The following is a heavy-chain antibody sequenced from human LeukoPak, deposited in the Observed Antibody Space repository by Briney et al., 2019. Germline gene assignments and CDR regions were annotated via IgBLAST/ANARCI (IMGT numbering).Heavy chain of an antibody. CDR2: ISGSGGST. Sequence: SGGSLRLSCAASGFTFSSYAMSWVRQAPGKGLEWVSAISGSGGSTYYADSVKGRFTISRDNSKNTLYLQMNSLRAKDTAVYYXXXXYYYGSGSRYNYYYGMDVWGQGTTVTVSS. V-gene: IGHV3-23*01. D-gene: IGHD3-10*01. CDR3: XXXYYYGSGSRYNYYYGMDV. CDR1: GFTFSSYA. J-gene: IGHJ6*02.